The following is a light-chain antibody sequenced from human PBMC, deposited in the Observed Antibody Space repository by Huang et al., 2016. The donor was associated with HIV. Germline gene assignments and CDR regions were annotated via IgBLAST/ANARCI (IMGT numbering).Light chain of an antibody. CDR1: QSVFYSSNNKNY. CDR2: RAS. J-gene: IGKJ3*01. CDR3: QQYYSTPPVT. Sequence: DIVMTQSPDSLAVSLGERATINCKSSQSVFYSSNNKNYLAWYQKKPGQPPKLLSYRASTRESEIPDRFSGSGSGTDFTLTISSLQAEYVAVYYCQQYYSTPPVTFGPGTKVDIK. V-gene: IGKV4-1*01.